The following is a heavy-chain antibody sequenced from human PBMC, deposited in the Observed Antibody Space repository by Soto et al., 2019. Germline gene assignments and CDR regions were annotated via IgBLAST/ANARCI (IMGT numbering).Heavy chain of an antibody. D-gene: IGHD3-3*01. CDR2: IRNTTDGGTT. J-gene: IGHJ4*02. V-gene: IGHV3-15*01. CDR3: TTVPMAFWSGYYTSFDY. Sequence: GGSLRLSCAASGFTLSNAWMSWVRQAPGKGLEWVGRIRNTTDGGTTDYGAPVKGRFTISRDDSTSTLYLQMNSLKTEDTAVFYSTTVPMAFWSGYYTSFDYWGQGTLVTVSS. CDR1: GFTLSNAW.